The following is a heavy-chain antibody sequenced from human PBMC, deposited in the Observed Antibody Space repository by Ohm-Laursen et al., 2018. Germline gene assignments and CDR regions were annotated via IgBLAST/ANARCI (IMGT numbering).Heavy chain of an antibody. J-gene: IGHJ2*01. CDR2: ISGRGCNT. CDR3: AKVEESGSHWYFDL. Sequence: SLRLSCTASGFTFSSYAMSWVRQAPGKGLEWVSGISGRGCNTYYAESVKGRFTISRDNSKNSLYLQMNSLRVEDTAVYYCAKVEESGSHWYFDLWGRGTLVTVSS. CDR1: GFTFSSYA. D-gene: IGHD3-3*01. V-gene: IGHV3-23*01.